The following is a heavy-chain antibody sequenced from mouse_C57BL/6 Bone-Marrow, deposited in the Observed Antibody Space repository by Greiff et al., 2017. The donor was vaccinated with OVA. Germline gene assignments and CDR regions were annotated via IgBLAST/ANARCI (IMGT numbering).Heavy chain of an antibody. V-gene: IGHV5-6*02. Sequence: EVKLVESGGDLVKPGGSLKLSCAASGFTFSSYGMSWVRQTPDKRLEWVATISSGGSYTYYPDSVKGRFTISRDNAKNTLYLQMSSLKSEDTAMYYCARRNLRAHWYFDVWGTGTTVTVSS. CDR1: GFTFSSYG. CDR2: ISSGGSYT. J-gene: IGHJ1*03. CDR3: ARRNLRAHWYFDV. D-gene: IGHD1-3*01.